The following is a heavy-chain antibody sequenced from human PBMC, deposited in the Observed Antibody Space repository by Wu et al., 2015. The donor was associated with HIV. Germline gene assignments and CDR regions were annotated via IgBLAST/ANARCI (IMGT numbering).Heavy chain of an antibody. CDR2: INPSENRV. Sequence: QVQLVQSGAEVKKPGASVKVSCKASGYTFTTYYIHWVRQAPGQGPEWMGVINPSENRVSYAQRFQGRVTMTRDTSTSTVYMELNRLRSDDTAVYFCARDRGGTTGYDWDFDYWGQGTLVTVSS. CDR3: ARDRGGTTGYDWDFDY. CDR1: GYTFTTYY. J-gene: IGHJ4*02. D-gene: IGHD5-12*01. V-gene: IGHV1-46*01.